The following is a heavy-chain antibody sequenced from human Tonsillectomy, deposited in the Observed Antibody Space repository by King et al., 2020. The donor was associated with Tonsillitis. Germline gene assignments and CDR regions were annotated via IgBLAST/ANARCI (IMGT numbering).Heavy chain of an antibody. D-gene: IGHD6-13*01. CDR3: AREENSSPGGY. V-gene: IGHV1-18*01. J-gene: IGHJ4*02. Sequence: QLVQSGAEVNKPGASVKVSCKASGYTFTNYGISWVRQAPGHGLEWMGWISAYNGNTNSAEKLQGRLTMTTDTSTSTAYMEGRSLRSDDTAVYYCAREENSSPGGYWGQGTLVTVSS. CDR1: GYTFTNYG. CDR2: ISAYNGNT.